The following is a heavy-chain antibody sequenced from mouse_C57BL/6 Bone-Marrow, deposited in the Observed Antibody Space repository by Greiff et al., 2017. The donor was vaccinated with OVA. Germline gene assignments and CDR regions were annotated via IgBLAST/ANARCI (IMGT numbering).Heavy chain of an antibody. D-gene: IGHD2-2*01. CDR3: ARYGYDDGDWYFDV. CDR2: ILPGSGST. J-gene: IGHJ1*03. CDR1: GYTFTGYW. V-gene: IGHV1-9*01. Sequence: VQGVESGAELMKPGASVKLSCKAPGYTFTGYWIEWVKQRPGHGLEWIGEILPGSGSTNYNEKFKGKATFTADTSSNTAYMQLSSLTTEDSAIYYCARYGYDDGDWYFDVWGTGTTVTVSS.